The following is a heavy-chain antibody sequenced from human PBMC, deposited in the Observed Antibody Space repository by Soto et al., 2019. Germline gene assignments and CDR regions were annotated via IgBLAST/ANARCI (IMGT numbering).Heavy chain of an antibody. Sequence: PSETLSLTCTVSGGSISSGDYYWSWIRQPPGKGLEWIGYIYYSGSTFYNPSLKSRVTISADTSKSQFSLKLSSVTAADTAVYYCARAFYDSSGYFDYWGQGTLVTVS. J-gene: IGHJ4*02. CDR3: ARAFYDSSGYFDY. CDR2: IYYSGST. CDR1: GGSISSGDYY. V-gene: IGHV4-30-4*01. D-gene: IGHD3-22*01.